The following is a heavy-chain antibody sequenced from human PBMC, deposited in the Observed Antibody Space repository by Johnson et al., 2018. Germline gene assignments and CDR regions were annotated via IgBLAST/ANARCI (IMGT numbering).Heavy chain of an antibody. CDR1: GFIFSNAW. V-gene: IGHV3-15*07. D-gene: IGHD4-17*01. CDR2: MKSKTDGGTT. Sequence: EVQLVESGGGLVKPGGSLRLSCAASGFIFSNAWMNWVRQAPGKGLEWVGRMKSKTDGGTTNYVAPVKGRFTISRDDSKNTLYLQMNSLKTEDTAVYYCTTSYGDYVPPTWEGAFDIWGQGTMVTVSS. CDR3: TTSYGDYVPPTWEGAFDI. J-gene: IGHJ3*02.